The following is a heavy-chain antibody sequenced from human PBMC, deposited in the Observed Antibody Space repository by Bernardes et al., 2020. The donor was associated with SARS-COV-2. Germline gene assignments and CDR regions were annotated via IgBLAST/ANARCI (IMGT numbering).Heavy chain of an antibody. CDR2: INANSGVT. CDR1: GYTFTTYY. D-gene: IGHD3-10*01. J-gene: IGHJ4*02. V-gene: IGHV1-2*02. CDR3: ARDYYGSGSYTDY. Sequence: ASVKVSWKASGYTFTTYYMHWVRQAPGQGLEWMGWINANSGVTNYEQKFQGRVTMTRDTSTSTAYMELSRLRSDDTAMYYCARDYYGSGSYTDYWGQGTLVTVSS.